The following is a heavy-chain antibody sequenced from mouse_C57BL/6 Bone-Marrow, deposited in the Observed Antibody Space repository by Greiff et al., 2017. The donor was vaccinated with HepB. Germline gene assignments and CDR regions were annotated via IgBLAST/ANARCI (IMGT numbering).Heavy chain of an antibody. J-gene: IGHJ4*01. D-gene: IGHD2-4*01. CDR3: ARTRDYDDAMDY. V-gene: IGHV1-53*01. Sequence: QVQLQQPGTELVKPGASVKLSCKASGYTFTSYWMHWVKQRPGQGLEWVGNINPSYGGTNYNEKFKSKATLTIDKSSSTAYMQLISLTSEDSAVYYCARTRDYDDAMDYWGQGTSVTVSS. CDR2: INPSYGGT. CDR1: GYTFTSYW.